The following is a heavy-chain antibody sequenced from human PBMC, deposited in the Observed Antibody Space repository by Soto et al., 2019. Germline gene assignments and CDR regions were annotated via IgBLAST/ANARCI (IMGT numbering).Heavy chain of an antibody. D-gene: IGHD3-9*01. CDR3: ARGQTYYDILTGYTTYYFDY. J-gene: IGHJ4*02. CDR2: IYHSGST. V-gene: IGHV4-30-2*01. Sequence: SETLSLTCAVSGGSISSGGYSWSWIRQPPGKGLEWIGYIYHSGSTYYNPSLKSRVTISVDRSKNQFSLKLSSVTAADTAVYYCARGQTYYDILTGYTTYYFDYWGQGTLVTVSS. CDR1: GGSISSGGYS.